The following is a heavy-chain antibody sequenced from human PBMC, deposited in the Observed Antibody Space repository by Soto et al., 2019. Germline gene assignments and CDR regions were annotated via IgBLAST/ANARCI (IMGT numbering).Heavy chain of an antibody. J-gene: IGHJ5*01. Sequence: EVPLVESGGGLVQPGGSLRLSCAASGFTFSGFWMNWVRQAPGNGLEWVANIKQDGSETYYVDSLKGRFTISRDNAKNSLYLQMNNLRVEDTAVYYCAGGSGWLTDSWGQGTLVTVSS. V-gene: IGHV3-7*04. CDR2: IKQDGSET. CDR3: AGGSGWLTDS. D-gene: IGHD6-19*01. CDR1: GFTFSGFW.